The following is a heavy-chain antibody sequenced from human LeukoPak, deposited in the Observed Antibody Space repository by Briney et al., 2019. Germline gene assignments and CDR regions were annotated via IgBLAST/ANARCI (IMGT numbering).Heavy chain of an antibody. Sequence: GASVKVSCKXSGYTFTSYYMHWVRQAPGKGLEWKGIINPSGGSTSYAQKFQGRVTMTRDTSTSTVYMELSSLRSEDTAVYYCARVRYDILTGFLYWGQGTLVTVSS. CDR2: INPSGGST. CDR1: GYTFTSYY. J-gene: IGHJ4*02. CDR3: ARVRYDILTGFLY. D-gene: IGHD3-9*01. V-gene: IGHV1-46*01.